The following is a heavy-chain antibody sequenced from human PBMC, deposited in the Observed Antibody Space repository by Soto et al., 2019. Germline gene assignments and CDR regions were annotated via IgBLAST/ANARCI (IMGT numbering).Heavy chain of an antibody. CDR3: AREVPRYFDLNWFDP. J-gene: IGHJ5*02. CDR2: INHSGST. CDR1: GGSFSGYY. Sequence: SETLSLTCAVYGGSFSGYYWSWIRQPPGKGLEWIGEINHSGSTNYNPSLKSRVTISVDTSKNQFSLKLSSVTAADTAVYYCAREVPRYFDLNWFDPWGQGTLVTVSS. V-gene: IGHV4-34*01. D-gene: IGHD3-9*01.